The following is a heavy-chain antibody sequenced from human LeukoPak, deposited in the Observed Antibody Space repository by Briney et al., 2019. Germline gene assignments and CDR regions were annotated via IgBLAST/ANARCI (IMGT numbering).Heavy chain of an antibody. Sequence: PGGSLTLSCAASGFTVSSNYMSWVRQAPGKGLEWVSVIYSGGSTYYADSVKGRFTISRHNSKNTLYLQMNSLRAEDTAVYYCARHTDKSGYSSSWYGSAFDIWGQGTMVTVSS. CDR1: GFTVSSNY. D-gene: IGHD6-13*01. CDR3: ARHTDKSGYSSSWYGSAFDI. CDR2: IYSGGST. J-gene: IGHJ3*02. V-gene: IGHV3-53*04.